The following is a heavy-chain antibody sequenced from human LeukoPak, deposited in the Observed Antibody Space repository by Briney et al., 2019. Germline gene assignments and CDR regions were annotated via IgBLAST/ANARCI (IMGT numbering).Heavy chain of an antibody. D-gene: IGHD2-2*01. CDR1: GFTFNTYG. J-gene: IGHJ4*02. CDR2: ISSDGNNK. V-gene: IGHV3-30*18. CDR3: AKAAYCTSTSCHFSGYAQRPLDS. Sequence: GGSLRLSCVASGFTFNTYGIHWVRQAPGKGLEWVAGISSDGNNKDYSDSGKGRFTISRDNSNNTLYLQMNSLRAEDTAVYYCAKAAYCTSTSCHFSGYAQRPLDSWGQGTLVTVSS.